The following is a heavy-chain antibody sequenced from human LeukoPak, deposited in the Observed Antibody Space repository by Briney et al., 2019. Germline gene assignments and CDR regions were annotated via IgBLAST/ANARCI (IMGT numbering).Heavy chain of an antibody. Sequence: SETLSLTCTVSGGSISSSSYYWGWIRQPPGKGLEWIGSIYYSGSTNYNPSLKSRVTISVDTSKNQFSLKLSSVTAADTAVYYCARGRPSTPHRVVVSLLDYWGQGTLVTVSS. CDR2: IYYSGST. V-gene: IGHV4-39*07. D-gene: IGHD3-22*01. J-gene: IGHJ4*02. CDR3: ARGRPSTPHRVVVSLLDY. CDR1: GGSISSSSYY.